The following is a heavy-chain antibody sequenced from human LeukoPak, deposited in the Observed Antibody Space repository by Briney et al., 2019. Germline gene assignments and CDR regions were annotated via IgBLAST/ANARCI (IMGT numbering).Heavy chain of an antibody. D-gene: IGHD3-16*01. CDR3: NAGSYDYIWGSPDVDAFDI. CDR2: IYTSGST. V-gene: IGHV4-4*07. CDR1: GGSISSYY. Sequence: PSETLSLTCTVSGGSISSYYWSWIRQPAGKGLEWLGRIYTSGSTNYNPSLKSRVTMSVDTSKNQFSLKLSSVTAADTAVYYCNAGSYDYIWGSPDVDAFDIWGQGTMVTVSS. J-gene: IGHJ3*02.